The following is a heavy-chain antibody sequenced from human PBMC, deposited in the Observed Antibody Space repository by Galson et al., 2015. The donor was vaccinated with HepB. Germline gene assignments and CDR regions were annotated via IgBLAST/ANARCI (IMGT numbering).Heavy chain of an antibody. CDR2: ISYDGSNK. D-gene: IGHD4-17*01. CDR1: GFTFSSYA. Sequence: SLRLSCAASGFTFSSYAMHWVRQAPGKGLEWVAVISYDGSNKYYADSVKGRFTISRDNSKNTLYLQMNSLRAEDTAVYYCARERDMTTGYYFDYWGQGTLVTVSS. V-gene: IGHV3-30*04. J-gene: IGHJ4*02. CDR3: ARERDMTTGYYFDY.